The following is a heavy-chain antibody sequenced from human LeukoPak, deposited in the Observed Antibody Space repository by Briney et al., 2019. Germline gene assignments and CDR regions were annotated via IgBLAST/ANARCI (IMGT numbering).Heavy chain of an antibody. CDR2: IYYSGST. Sequence: SETLSLTCTVSGGSISTYYWSWIRQPPGKGLEWIGYIYYSGSTNYNPSLKSRVTISVDTSKNQFSLKLSSVTAADTAVYYCARIKYSYDSSGYYYVIDYWGQGTLVTVSS. J-gene: IGHJ4*02. V-gene: IGHV4-59*01. CDR3: ARIKYSYDSSGYYYVIDY. D-gene: IGHD3-22*01. CDR1: GGSISTYY.